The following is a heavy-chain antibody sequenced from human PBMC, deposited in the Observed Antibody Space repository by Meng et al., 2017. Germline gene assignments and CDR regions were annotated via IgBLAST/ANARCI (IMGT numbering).Heavy chain of an antibody. J-gene: IGHJ6*02. V-gene: IGHV4-61*02. CDR2: IYTSGST. CDR1: GGVISSGSYY. CDR3: ARVRYSPYCYYYYGMDV. Sequence: SSTRTVLGGVISSGSYYWSWIRQPAGKGLEWIGRIYTSGSTNYNPSLKSRVTISVDTSKNQFSLKLSSVTAADTAVYYCARVRYSPYCYYYYGMDVWGQGTTVTVSS. D-gene: IGHD1-1*01.